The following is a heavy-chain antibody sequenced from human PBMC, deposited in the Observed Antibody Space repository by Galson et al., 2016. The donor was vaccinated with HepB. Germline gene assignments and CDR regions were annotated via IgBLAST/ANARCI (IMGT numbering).Heavy chain of an antibody. CDR3: ARVRDGNNWRVQPFDL. J-gene: IGHJ4*02. CDR1: GFTFSDYG. Sequence: SLRLSCAASGFTFSDYGMHWVRQAPGKGPEWVAVVSYDGKNKYYSDSVKGRFTIFRDNSKNTLFLQMNSLRAEDTAVYYCARVRDGNNWRVQPFDLWGQGTLVTVS. V-gene: IGHV3-30*03. CDR2: VSYDGKNK. D-gene: IGHD5-24*01.